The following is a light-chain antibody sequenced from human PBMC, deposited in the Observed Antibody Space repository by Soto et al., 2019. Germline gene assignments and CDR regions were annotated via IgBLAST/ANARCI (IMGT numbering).Light chain of an antibody. J-gene: IGKJ2*01. CDR1: QSVTSSY. CDR3: QQYGSSPRT. Sequence: VLTQSPGTLSLSPGERATLSCRASQSVTSSYLAWYQQKPGQAPRLLIYGASSRATGIPDRFSGSGSGTDFTLTISRLEPEDFAVYYCQQYGSSPRTFGQGTKLEIK. V-gene: IGKV3-20*01. CDR2: GAS.